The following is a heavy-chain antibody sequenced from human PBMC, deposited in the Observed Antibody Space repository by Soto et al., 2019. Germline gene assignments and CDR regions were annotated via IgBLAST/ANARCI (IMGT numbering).Heavy chain of an antibody. V-gene: IGHV4-39*01. J-gene: IGHJ6*02. CDR3: ARHEDFWSGFYYYGMDV. Sequence: SETLSLTCTVSGGSISSSSYYWGWIRQPPGKGLEWIGSIYYSGSTYYNPSLKSRVTISVDTSKNQFSLKLSSVTAADTAVYYCARHEDFWSGFYYYGMDVWGQGTTVTVSS. CDR1: GGSISSSSYY. D-gene: IGHD3-3*01. CDR2: IYYSGST.